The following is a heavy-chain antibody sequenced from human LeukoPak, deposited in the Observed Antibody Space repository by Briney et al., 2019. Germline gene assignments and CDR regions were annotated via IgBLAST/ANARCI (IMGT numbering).Heavy chain of an antibody. CDR1: GGSINSSNYY. Sequence: SETLSLTCTVSGGSINSSNYYWGWIRQPPGKGLEWIGEIYYSGSTKYNPSLMSRITISVDKSKNQISLKLSSVTAADTAVYYCGRFYFDSSGVIGDYWGQGTLITVSS. D-gene: IGHD3-22*01. CDR2: IYYSGST. J-gene: IGHJ4*02. V-gene: IGHV4-39*07. CDR3: GRFYFDSSGVIGDY.